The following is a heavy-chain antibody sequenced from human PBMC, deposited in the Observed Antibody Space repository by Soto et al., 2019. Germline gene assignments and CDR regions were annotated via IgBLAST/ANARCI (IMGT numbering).Heavy chain of an antibody. D-gene: IGHD3-16*01. CDR2: ISYDGKQT. J-gene: IGHJ2*01. CDR3: ARDGWGSNWYFDL. CDR1: GVTFKDYG. V-gene: IGHV3-30*03. Sequence: VGSLRLSCGAPGVTFKDYGMHWVRQAPGKGLEWVAVISYDGKQTYYADSVKGRFTISKDKSKRTLFLQMNSLRVDDTAVYYCARDGWGSNWYFDLWGRGTLVTVSS.